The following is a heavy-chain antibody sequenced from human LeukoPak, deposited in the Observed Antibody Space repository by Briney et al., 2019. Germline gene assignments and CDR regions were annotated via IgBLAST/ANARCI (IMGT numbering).Heavy chain of an antibody. CDR2: INPSGGST. CDR3: ARSVSRYYDSSGYDEYFQH. Sequence: ASVKVSCKASGYTFTSYDINWVRQATGQGLEWMGIINPSGGSTSYAQKFQGRVTMTRDTSTSTVYMELSSLRSEDTAVYYCARSVSRYYDSSGYDEYFQHWGQGTLVTVSS. CDR1: GYTFTSYD. D-gene: IGHD3-22*01. V-gene: IGHV1-46*01. J-gene: IGHJ1*01.